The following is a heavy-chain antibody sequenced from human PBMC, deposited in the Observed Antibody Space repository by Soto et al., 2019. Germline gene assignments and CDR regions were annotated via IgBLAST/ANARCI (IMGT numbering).Heavy chain of an antibody. Sequence: GGSLRLSCAASGFTFSNYSMNWVRQAPGKGLEWVSSVSGSGRYIYYADSVKGRFTISRDNARNSLYLQINSLRVEDTAVYYCARDRGDSYGQFDYWGQGTLVTVS. CDR2: VSGSGRYI. J-gene: IGHJ4*02. CDR3: ARDRGDSYGQFDY. CDR1: GFTFSNYS. D-gene: IGHD5-18*01. V-gene: IGHV3-21*01.